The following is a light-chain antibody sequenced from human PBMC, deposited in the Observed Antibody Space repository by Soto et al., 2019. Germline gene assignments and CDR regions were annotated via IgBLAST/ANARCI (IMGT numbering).Light chain of an antibody. CDR2: SXX. J-gene: IGLJ1*01. CDR3: CSYADSGTYV. CDR1: SSDVGNFDV. Sequence: QSALTQPASVSGSPGQSITISCTGSSSDVGNFDVLSWYQQHPCNVPTLIIYSXXXRPSGVSNRFSGSQSGNTASLTISGLQGEDEADYYCCSYADSGTYVFGTGTKVTVL. V-gene: IGLV2-23*01.